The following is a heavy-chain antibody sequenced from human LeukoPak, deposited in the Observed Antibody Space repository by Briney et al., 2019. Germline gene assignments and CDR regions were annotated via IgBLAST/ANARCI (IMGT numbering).Heavy chain of an antibody. CDR3: AKGRLMVRGVTLLDN. J-gene: IGHJ4*02. CDR1: GFTFSSYA. CDR2: ISGSGGST. V-gene: IGHV3-23*01. Sequence: GGSLRLSCAASGFTFSSYAMSWVRQAPGKGLEWVSAISGSGGSTYYADSVKGRFTISRDNSKDTLYLLMNSLRAEDTAVYYCAKGRLMVRGVTLLDNWGQGTLVIVSS. D-gene: IGHD3-10*01.